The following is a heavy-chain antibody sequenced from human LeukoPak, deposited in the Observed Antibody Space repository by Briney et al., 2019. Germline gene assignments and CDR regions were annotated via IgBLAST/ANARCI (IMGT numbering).Heavy chain of an antibody. CDR2: IYTSGTT. CDR1: GASISGYY. Sequence: SETLSLTCNVSGASISGYYWSWIRQPPGKGLEWIGYIYTSGTTNYNPSLKSRVTMSADTSKNQFSLKLDSVTAADTAVYYCARSRPAPKEFDHWGQGTLVAVSS. V-gene: IGHV4-4*09. CDR3: ARSRPAPKEFDH. J-gene: IGHJ4*02. D-gene: IGHD2-2*01.